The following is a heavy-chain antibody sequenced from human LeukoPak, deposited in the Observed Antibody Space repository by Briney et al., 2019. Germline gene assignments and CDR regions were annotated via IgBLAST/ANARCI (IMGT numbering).Heavy chain of an antibody. CDR2: ISYDGSNK. CDR1: GFTFRSYS. J-gene: IGHJ6*02. D-gene: IGHD6-6*01. V-gene: IGHV3-30*03. CDR3: ARGRPDFSVYYYYYGMDV. Sequence: GGSLRLSCTASGFTFRSYSMNWVRQAPGKGLEWVAVISYDGSNKYYADSVKGRFTISRDNSKNTLYLQMNSLRAEDTAVYYCARGRPDFSVYYYYYGMDVWGQGTTVTVSS.